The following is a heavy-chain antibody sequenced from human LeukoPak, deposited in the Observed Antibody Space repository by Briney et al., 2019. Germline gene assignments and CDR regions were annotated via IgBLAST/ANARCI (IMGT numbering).Heavy chain of an antibody. CDR1: GSSIKINHF. D-gene: IGHD6-6*01. Sequence: PSETLSLTSGVSGSSIKINHFWGWFRQPPGKGLEWIGSIFNRGSAYYNPSLKSRVTISIDTSSNHFSLKLPSVTAADTAVYYRARIKSRSPYYYSHYMDVWGKGTTVTVSS. J-gene: IGHJ6*03. V-gene: IGHV4-38-2*01. CDR3: ARIKSRSPYYYSHYMDV. CDR2: IFNRGSA.